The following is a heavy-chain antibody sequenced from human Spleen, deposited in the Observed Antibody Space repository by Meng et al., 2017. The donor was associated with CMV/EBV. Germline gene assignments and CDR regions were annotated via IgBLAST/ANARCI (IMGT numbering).Heavy chain of an antibody. CDR1: GGSFGEYH. CDR3: AGGSRAAWELLAN. V-gene: IGHV4-34*01. Sequence: SETLSLTCAVFGGSFGEYHWTWIRQPPGKGLEWIGEISRSGGTAYNPSLKARVSISQDTSKIPFSLKMISVTAADTGVYYCAGGSRAAWELLANWGPGTLVTVSS. J-gene: IGHJ4*02. D-gene: IGHD1-26*01. CDR2: ISRSGGT.